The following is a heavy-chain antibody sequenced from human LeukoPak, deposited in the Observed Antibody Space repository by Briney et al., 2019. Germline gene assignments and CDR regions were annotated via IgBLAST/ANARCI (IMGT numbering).Heavy chain of an antibody. D-gene: IGHD5-24*01. CDR2: ISSSSSAI. CDR3: ARDGEMATNPYYFDY. J-gene: IGHJ4*02. V-gene: IGHV3-48*02. CDR1: GFTFSRYS. Sequence: GGSLRLSCAASGFTFSRYSMNWVRQAPGKGPQWVSHISSSSSAIYYADSVRGRFTISRDNAKNSLYLQMNSLRDEDTAVYYCARDGEMATNPYYFDYWGQGTLVTVSS.